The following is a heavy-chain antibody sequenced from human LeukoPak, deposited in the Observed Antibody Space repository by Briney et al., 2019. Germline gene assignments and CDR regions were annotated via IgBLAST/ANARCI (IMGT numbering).Heavy chain of an antibody. V-gene: IGHV1-8*03. CDR2: MNPNSGNT. D-gene: IGHD2-15*01. J-gene: IGHJ6*03. CDR3: ARERDIYYYYMDV. Sequence: GASVKVSCKASGYTFTTYDINWVRQATGQGLEWMGWMNPNSGNTGYAQKFQGRVTITRNTSISTAYMELSSLTSEDTAVYYCARERDIYYYYMDVWGKGTTVTVSS. CDR1: GYTFTTYD.